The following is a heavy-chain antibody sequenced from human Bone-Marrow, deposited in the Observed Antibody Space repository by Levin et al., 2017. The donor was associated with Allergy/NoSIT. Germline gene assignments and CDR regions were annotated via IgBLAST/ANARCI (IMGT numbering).Heavy chain of an antibody. D-gene: IGHD2-2*01. CDR2: IYTSGST. Sequence: SETLSLTCTVSGGSVSSGSYYWSWIRQPAGTAPEWIGRIYTSGSTNYNPSLKSRVTISIDSSKNQFSLKLSSVTAADTAVYYCARESLEIPAVRLCWYFDLWGRGTLVTVSS. CDR1: GGSVSSGSYY. J-gene: IGHJ2*01. CDR3: ARESLEIPAVRLCWYFDL. V-gene: IGHV4-61*02.